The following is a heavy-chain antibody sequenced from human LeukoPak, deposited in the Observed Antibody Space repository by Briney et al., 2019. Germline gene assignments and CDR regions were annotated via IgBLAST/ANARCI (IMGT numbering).Heavy chain of an antibody. V-gene: IGHV3-21*01. CDR3: ARTVEGHLDS. D-gene: IGHD5-24*01. Sequence: PGGSLRLSCVASAFTFKTYTLNWVRQTPGKGLEWVSYISTAGNLINYADSVRGRFTISRDNAKNSLYLYMSSLTPEDTAVYYCARTVEGHLDSRGQGTLVTASP. CDR2: ISTAGNLI. J-gene: IGHJ4*02. CDR1: AFTFKTYT.